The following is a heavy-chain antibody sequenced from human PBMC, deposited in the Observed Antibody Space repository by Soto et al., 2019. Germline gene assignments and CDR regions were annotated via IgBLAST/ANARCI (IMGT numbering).Heavy chain of an antibody. D-gene: IGHD6-25*01. V-gene: IGHV6-1*01. CDR3: VRGGFAFDI. CDR1: GDSVSSNNAA. CDR2: TYFRSRWYN. J-gene: IGHJ3*02. Sequence: QVQLQQSGPGLVKPSQTLSLTCVISGDSVSSNNAAWNWIRQSPSRGLEWVGRTYFRSRWYNEYAVSVQSRITITPDTSKNHFSLQLNSVTPEDTAVYYCVRGGFAFDIWDQGTVVTVSS.